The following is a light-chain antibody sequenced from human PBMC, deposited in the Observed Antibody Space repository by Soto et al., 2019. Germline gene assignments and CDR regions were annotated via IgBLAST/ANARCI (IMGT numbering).Light chain of an antibody. V-gene: IGKV1-33*01. CDR3: QQYDNLPIT. CDR1: QDISNY. Sequence: SHMTHSPSSLSAAVGDRVTITCQARQDISNYLNWYQHKPGKAPKLLIYDASNLETGVPARFSGSGSGTDFTFTISSLRPEDIATYYCQQYDNLPITFGPGTKVDIK. J-gene: IGKJ3*01. CDR2: DAS.